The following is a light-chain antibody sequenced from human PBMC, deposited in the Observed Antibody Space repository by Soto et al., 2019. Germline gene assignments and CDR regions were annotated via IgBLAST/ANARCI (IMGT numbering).Light chain of an antibody. CDR3: LQDYNYPRT. Sequence: AIQMTQSPSSLSASVGDRVTITCRASQGIRNDLGWYQQKPGKAPKLLIYAASSLQSGVPSRFSGSGSGTDFTPTISTLQPEDFATYYCLQDYNYPRTFGQGTKVEIK. J-gene: IGKJ1*01. CDR2: AAS. CDR1: QGIRND. V-gene: IGKV1-6*01.